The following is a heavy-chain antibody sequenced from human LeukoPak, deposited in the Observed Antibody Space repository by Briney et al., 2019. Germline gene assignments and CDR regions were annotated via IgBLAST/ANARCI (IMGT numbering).Heavy chain of an antibody. Sequence: QSGGSLRLSCAASGFTFDDYAMHWVRQAPGKGLEWVSGISWNSGSIGYADSVKGRLTISRDNAKNSLYLQMNSLRAEDTALYYCAKDIGSGRSLDYWGQGTLVTVSS. CDR3: AKDIGSGRSLDY. CDR1: GFTFDDYA. CDR2: ISWNSGSI. D-gene: IGHD1-26*01. V-gene: IGHV3-9*01. J-gene: IGHJ4*02.